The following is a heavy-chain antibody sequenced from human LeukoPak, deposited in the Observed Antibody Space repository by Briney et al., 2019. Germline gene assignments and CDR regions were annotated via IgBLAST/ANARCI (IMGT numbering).Heavy chain of an antibody. J-gene: IGHJ4*02. D-gene: IGHD3-3*01. CDR1: GFTFSTYW. CDR3: ARGSAWSRH. V-gene: IGHV3-7*04. Sequence: PGGSLRLSCAASGFTFSTYWMTWVRQALGKGLEWVANIKQDGSENYYVDSVKGRFTVSRDNAKNSLYLQMNSLGAEDTAVYYCARGSAWSRHWGQGTLVSVSS. CDR2: IKQDGSEN.